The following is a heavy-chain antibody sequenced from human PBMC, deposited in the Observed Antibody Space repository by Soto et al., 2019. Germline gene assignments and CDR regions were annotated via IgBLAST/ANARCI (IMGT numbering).Heavy chain of an antibody. D-gene: IGHD6-6*01. Sequence: SETLSLTCTVSGGSITSYYWSWIRQPPGEGLEWIGYIFYSGSTKYNPSLTSRATISVDTSKNQFSLKLSSVTAADTAVYYCARLILREQLGYYYYGMDVWGQGTTVTVSS. CDR3: ARLILREQLGYYYYGMDV. V-gene: IGHV4-59*12. CDR1: GGSITSYY. J-gene: IGHJ6*02. CDR2: IFYSGST.